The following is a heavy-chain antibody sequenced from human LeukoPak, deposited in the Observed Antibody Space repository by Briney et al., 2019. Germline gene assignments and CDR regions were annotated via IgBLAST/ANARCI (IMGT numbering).Heavy chain of an antibody. CDR3: AKAIGSVVSNYQTPFDY. D-gene: IGHD4-11*01. CDR1: GFTFDDYA. V-gene: IGHV3-9*03. J-gene: IGHJ4*02. CDR2: ISWNSGSM. Sequence: PGRSLRLSCAASGFTFDDYAMHWVRQPPGKGLEWVSGISWNSGSMGYADSVKGRFTISRDNAKNSLYLQMNSLRPEDMALYYCAKAIGSVVSNYQTPFDYWGQGTLVTVSS.